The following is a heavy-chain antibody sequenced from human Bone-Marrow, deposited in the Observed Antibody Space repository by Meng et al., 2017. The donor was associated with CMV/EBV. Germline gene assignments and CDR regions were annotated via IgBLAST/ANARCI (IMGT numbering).Heavy chain of an antibody. Sequence: GGSLRLSCEASGFTFSSYGMHWVRQAPGKGLEWVAFIRYDGSNKYYADSVEGRFTISRDNAKNSLYLQMNSLRAEDTALYYCAKSTGEHLEQDFDYWGQGTLVTVSS. J-gene: IGHJ4*02. CDR3: AKSTGEHLEQDFDY. D-gene: IGHD1/OR15-1a*01. CDR2: IRYDGSNK. V-gene: IGHV3-30*02. CDR1: GFTFSSYG.